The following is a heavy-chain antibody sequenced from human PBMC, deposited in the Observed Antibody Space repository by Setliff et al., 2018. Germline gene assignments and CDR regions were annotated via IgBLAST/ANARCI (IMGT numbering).Heavy chain of an antibody. V-gene: IGHV1-2*02. Sequence: ASVKVSCKASGYTFVGYYIYWMRQTPGQGFEWMGWINPKSGGTKHAVKFQGRVTMTRDTSINTIYRELSSLTFDDTAIYYCAKQGDLAFDYWGQGTQVTVSS. CDR2: INPKSGGT. CDR3: AKQGDLAFDY. J-gene: IGHJ4*02. D-gene: IGHD3-16*01. CDR1: GYTFVGYY.